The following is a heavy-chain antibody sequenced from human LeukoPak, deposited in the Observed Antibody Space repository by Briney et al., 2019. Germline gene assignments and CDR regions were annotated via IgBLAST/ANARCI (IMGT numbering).Heavy chain of an antibody. Sequence: GGSLRLSCAASGFSFSDYSMNWVRQAPGKGLDWVSSISSSSSYIYYADSVKGRFTISRDNAKNSLYLQMNSLRAEDTAVYYCARDNYDSSGYYPGQDYWSQGTLVTVSS. CDR2: ISSSSSYI. V-gene: IGHV3-21*01. J-gene: IGHJ4*02. D-gene: IGHD3-22*01. CDR3: ARDNYDSSGYYPGQDY. CDR1: GFSFSDYS.